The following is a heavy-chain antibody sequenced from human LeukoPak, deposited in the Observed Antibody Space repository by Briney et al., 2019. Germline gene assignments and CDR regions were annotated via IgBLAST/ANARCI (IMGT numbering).Heavy chain of an antibody. D-gene: IGHD3-9*01. V-gene: IGHV3-20*04. Sequence: GGSLRLSCAASGFTFDDYGMSWVRQAPGKGLGWVSGINWNGGSTGYADSVKGRFTISRDNAKNSLYLQMNSLRAEDTALYYCARGPYYDILTGTFDYWGQGTLVTVSS. CDR3: ARGPYYDILTGTFDY. CDR2: INWNGGST. CDR1: GFTFDDYG. J-gene: IGHJ4*02.